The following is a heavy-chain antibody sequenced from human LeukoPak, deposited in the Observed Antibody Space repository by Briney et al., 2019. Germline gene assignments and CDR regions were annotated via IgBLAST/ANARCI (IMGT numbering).Heavy chain of an antibody. CDR1: GFTFSSYG. D-gene: IGHD3-22*01. Sequence: GGSLRLSCAASGFTFSSYGMHWVRQAPGKGLEWVAVIWYDGSNKYYADSVKGRFTTSRDNSKNTLYLQMNSLRAEDTAVYYCARDGGSGYLDYWGQGTLVTVSS. CDR2: IWYDGSNK. J-gene: IGHJ4*02. CDR3: ARDGGSGYLDY. V-gene: IGHV3-33*01.